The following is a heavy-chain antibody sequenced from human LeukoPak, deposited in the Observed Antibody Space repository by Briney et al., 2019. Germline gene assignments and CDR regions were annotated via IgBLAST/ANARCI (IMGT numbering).Heavy chain of an antibody. V-gene: IGHV3-23*01. D-gene: IGHD3-22*01. CDR3: ARDRYYDSSGISLPPY. CDR2: ISASGGST. Sequence: GGSLRLSCAASGFTFSSYAMSWVRQAPGKGLEWVSGISASGGSTYYADSVKGRFTISRDNSKNTLYLQMNSLRAEDTAVYYCARDRYYDSSGISLPPYWGQGTLVTVSS. J-gene: IGHJ4*02. CDR1: GFTFSSYA.